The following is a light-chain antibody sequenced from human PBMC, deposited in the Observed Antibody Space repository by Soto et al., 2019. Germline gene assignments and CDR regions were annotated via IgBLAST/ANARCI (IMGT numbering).Light chain of an antibody. CDR3: AAWDASLSACV. Sequence: QSVLTQPPSASGTPGQRVSISCSGSSSDIGSNPVSWYQQLPGTAPKLLIYSNTDRPSGVPDRFSGMKSGTSASLAISGLQSEDEADYYCAAWDASLSACVFGNGTKLTVL. V-gene: IGLV1-44*01. J-gene: IGLJ1*01. CDR1: SSDIGSNP. CDR2: SNT.